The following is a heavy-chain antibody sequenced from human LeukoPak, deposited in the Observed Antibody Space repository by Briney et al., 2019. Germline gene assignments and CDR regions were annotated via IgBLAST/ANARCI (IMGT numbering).Heavy chain of an antibody. CDR1: GGSTSSYY. J-gene: IGHJ3*02. CDR2: IYYSGST. V-gene: IGHV4-59*01. Sequence: PSETLSLTCTVSGGSTSSYYWNWIRQPPGKELEWIGNIYYSGSTNYSPYLKSRVTISIDTSKNQFSLKVNSAIAADTAVYYCARESMYSSVGSYGFDIWGQGTMVTVSS. CDR3: ARESMYSSVGSYGFDI. D-gene: IGHD3-10*01.